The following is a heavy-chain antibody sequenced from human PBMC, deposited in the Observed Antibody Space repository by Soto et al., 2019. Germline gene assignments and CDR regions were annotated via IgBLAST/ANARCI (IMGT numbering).Heavy chain of an antibody. J-gene: IGHJ4*02. Sequence: GGSLRLSCAASGFTFSSYWMTWVRQAPGKGLEWVANTKQDGSEKYYVDSVKGRFTISRDNAKNSLYLQMNSLRAEDTAVYYCAREGGCSSTSCYSTSHGGFDYWGQGTLVTVSS. CDR2: TKQDGSEK. D-gene: IGHD2-2*01. V-gene: IGHV3-7*01. CDR3: AREGGCSSTSCYSTSHGGFDY. CDR1: GFTFSSYW.